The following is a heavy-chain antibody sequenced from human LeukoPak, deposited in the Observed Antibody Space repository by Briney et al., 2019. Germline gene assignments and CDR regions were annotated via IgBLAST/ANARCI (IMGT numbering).Heavy chain of an antibody. V-gene: IGHV5-51*01. CDR1: GYSFTSYW. Sequence: GESLKISCKGSGYSFTSYWIAWVRQMPGKGLELMGIIYPGDSDTRYSPSFQGQVTISADQSSRTAYLQWSSLTASDTAVYYCARGEGVSWFDTWGQGTLVTVSS. J-gene: IGHJ5*02. CDR2: IYPGDSDT. D-gene: IGHD2-21*01. CDR3: ARGEGVSWFDT.